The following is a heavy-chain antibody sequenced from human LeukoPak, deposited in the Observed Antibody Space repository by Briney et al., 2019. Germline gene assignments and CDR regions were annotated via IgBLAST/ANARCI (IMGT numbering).Heavy chain of an antibody. J-gene: IGHJ3*02. V-gene: IGHV3-74*01. D-gene: IGHD3-10*01. CDR1: GFTFSSYG. Sequence: GGSLRLSCAASGFTFSSYGMHWVRQAPGQGLVWVSRINSDGSSTSYADSVKGRFTISRDNSKSTVYLQMNSLTVEDTAVYYCAAEGSGSSNSFDIWGQGTMVTVSP. CDR2: INSDGSST. CDR3: AAEGSGSSNSFDI.